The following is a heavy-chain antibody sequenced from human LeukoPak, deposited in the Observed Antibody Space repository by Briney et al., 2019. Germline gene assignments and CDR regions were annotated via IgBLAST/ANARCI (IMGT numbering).Heavy chain of an antibody. D-gene: IGHD6-6*01. CDR3: AREDSSSSPYYYYMDV. Sequence: PGGSLRLSCAASGFTFSSYSMNWVRQAPGKGLEWVSSISSSSSYIYYADSVKGRFIISRDNSKNTLYLQMNSLRAEDTAVYYCAREDSSSSPYYYYMDVWGKGTTVTVSS. CDR1: GFTFSSYS. CDR2: ISSSSSYI. V-gene: IGHV3-21*01. J-gene: IGHJ6*03.